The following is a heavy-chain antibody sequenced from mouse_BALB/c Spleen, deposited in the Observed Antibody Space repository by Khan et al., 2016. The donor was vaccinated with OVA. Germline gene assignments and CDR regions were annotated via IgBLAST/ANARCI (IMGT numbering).Heavy chain of an antibody. Sequence: VQLQESGTELLKPGASVKISCKATGYTFSSYWIEWIKQRTGHGLEWIGEILPGSDSPNYNERFMGKAPFTADTSSHTAYMQLSSLTSEDSAVYYWARQGGGYFAWFAYWGQGTLVTVSA. V-gene: IGHV1-9*01. J-gene: IGHJ3*01. CDR3: ARQGGGYFAWFAY. CDR1: GYTFSSYW. CDR2: ILPGSDSP. D-gene: IGHD1-1*02.